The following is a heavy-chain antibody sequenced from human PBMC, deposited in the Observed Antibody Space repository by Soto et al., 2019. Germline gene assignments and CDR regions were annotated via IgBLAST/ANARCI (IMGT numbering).Heavy chain of an antibody. CDR1: GFTFSSYA. CDR3: ARPVLYGSGSYYDY. Sequence: GGSLRLSCAASGFTFSSYAMHWVRQAPGKGLEWVAVISYDGSNKYYADSVKGRFTISRDNSKNTLYLQMNSLRAEDTAVYYCARPVLYGSGSYYDYWGQGTLVTVSS. V-gene: IGHV3-30-3*01. J-gene: IGHJ4*02. CDR2: ISYDGSNK. D-gene: IGHD3-10*01.